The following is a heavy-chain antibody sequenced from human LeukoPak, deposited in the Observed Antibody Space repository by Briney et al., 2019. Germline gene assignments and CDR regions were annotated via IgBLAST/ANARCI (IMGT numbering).Heavy chain of an antibody. CDR2: INYSGRT. Sequence: SETLSLTCIVSGGSISSGGYYWSWIRQHPGKGLEWLVYINYSGRTHYNPSLRSRVTISVDTSENQFSLKLNSVTAADTAVYYCARVLGDSSGYYFTFDYWGQGTLVTVSS. V-gene: IGHV4-31*03. CDR1: GGSISSGGYY. CDR3: ARVLGDSSGYYFTFDY. J-gene: IGHJ4*02. D-gene: IGHD3-22*01.